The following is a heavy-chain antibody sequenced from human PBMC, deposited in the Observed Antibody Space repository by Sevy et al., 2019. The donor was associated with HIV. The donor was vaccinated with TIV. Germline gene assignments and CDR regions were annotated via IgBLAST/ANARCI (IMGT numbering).Heavy chain of an antibody. CDR2: INPRDCDT. D-gene: IGHD6-6*01. J-gene: IGHJ4*02. CDR1: GYNITSYW. Sequence: GESLKISCKGSGYNITSYWIGWVRQMPGKGLEWMGIINPRDCDTRYIPSFQGQVTISVDKSINTAYLQWSSLKASDTAMYYCARQWSSSADYWGQGTLVTVSS. V-gene: IGHV5-51*01. CDR3: ARQWSSSADY.